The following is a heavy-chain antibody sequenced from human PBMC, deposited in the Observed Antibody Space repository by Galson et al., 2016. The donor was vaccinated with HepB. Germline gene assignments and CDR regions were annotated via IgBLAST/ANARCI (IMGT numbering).Heavy chain of an antibody. D-gene: IGHD4-17*01. CDR3: ARVFRDYERYFYYYMDV. Sequence: SVKVSCKASGYTFTSYTMHWVRQAPGQRLEWMGWINAGNGNTKYSQKFQGRVTITRDTSASTAYMELSSLRSEDTAVYYCARVFRDYERYFYYYMDVWGKGTTVTVSS. V-gene: IGHV1-3*01. CDR2: INAGNGNT. CDR1: GYTFTSYT. J-gene: IGHJ6*03.